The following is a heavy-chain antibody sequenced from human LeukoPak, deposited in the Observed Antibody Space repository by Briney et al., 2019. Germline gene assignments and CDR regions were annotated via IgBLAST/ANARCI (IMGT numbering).Heavy chain of an antibody. CDR1: GYTFTGYY. V-gene: IGHV1-2*02. D-gene: IGHD3-10*01. CDR3: ARDLGHYYGSGSWTDP. J-gene: IGHJ5*02. CDR2: INPNSGGT. Sequence: GASVKVSCKASGYTFTGYYMHWVRQAPGQGLEWMGWINPNSGGTNYAQKFQGRVTMTRDTSISTAYMELSRLRSDDTAVYYCARDLGHYYGSGSWTDPWGQGTLVTVSS.